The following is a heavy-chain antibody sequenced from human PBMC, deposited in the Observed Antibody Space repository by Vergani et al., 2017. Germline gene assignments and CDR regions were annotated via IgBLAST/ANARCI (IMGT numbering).Heavy chain of an antibody. CDR1: GFSFNTYW. D-gene: IGHD2-8*02. CDR2: IDEYGNRA. Sequence: EVQLVESGGGSVQSGGSLRLSCVASGFSFNTYWMHWVRQVSGKGLMWVARIDEYGNRATYADFETGRFTISRDNAKNTVFLQMNNLRADDAGVYYCVRTEYCTGIACNTRFDSWGQGALVTVSS. J-gene: IGHJ5*01. V-gene: IGHV3-74*03. CDR3: VRTEYCTGIACNTRFDS.